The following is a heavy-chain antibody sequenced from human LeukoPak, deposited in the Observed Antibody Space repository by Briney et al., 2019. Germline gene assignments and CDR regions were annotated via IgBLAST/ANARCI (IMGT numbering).Heavy chain of an antibody. D-gene: IGHD3/OR15-3a*01. V-gene: IGHV3-30*02. CDR2: IRYDGSNR. J-gene: IGHJ2*01. CDR1: GFTFSSYG. CDR3: AKDWTGTKPFDL. Sequence: GGSLRLSCAASGFTFSSYGMHWVRHAPGKGLEWVAFIRYDGSNRYYADSVKGRFTISRDNSKNTLFLQMNSESGEERAVYYCAKDWTGTKPFDLWGRGTLVTVSS.